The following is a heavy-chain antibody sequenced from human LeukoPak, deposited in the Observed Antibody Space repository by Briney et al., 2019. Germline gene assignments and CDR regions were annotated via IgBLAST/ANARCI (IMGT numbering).Heavy chain of an antibody. CDR3: ARDYGGNSGFDP. D-gene: IGHD4-23*01. CDR1: GFTFSSYA. J-gene: IGHJ5*02. CDR2: ISYDGSNK. Sequence: GGSLRLSCAASGFTFSSYAMHWVRQAPGKGLEWVAVISYDGSNKYYADSVKGRFTISRDNSKSTLYLQMNSLRAEDTAVYYCARDYGGNSGFDPWGQGTLVTVSS. V-gene: IGHV3-30-3*01.